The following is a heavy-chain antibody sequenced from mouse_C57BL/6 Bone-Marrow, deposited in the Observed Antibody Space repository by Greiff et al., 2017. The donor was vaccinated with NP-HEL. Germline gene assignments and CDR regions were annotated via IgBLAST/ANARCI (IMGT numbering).Heavy chain of an antibody. Sequence: QVQLQQPGAELVKPGASVKLSCKASGYTFTSYWMHWVKQRPGQGLEWIGMIHPNSGSTNYNEKFKNKATLTVDNSSSTAYMQLSSLTSEDSAVYYCASLDSSGYDDYWGQGTTLTVSS. CDR3: ASLDSSGYDDY. D-gene: IGHD3-2*02. V-gene: IGHV1-64*01. J-gene: IGHJ2*01. CDR1: GYTFTSYW. CDR2: IHPNSGST.